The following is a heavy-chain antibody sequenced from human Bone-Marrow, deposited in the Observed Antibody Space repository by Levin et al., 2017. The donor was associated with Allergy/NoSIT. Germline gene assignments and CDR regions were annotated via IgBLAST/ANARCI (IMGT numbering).Heavy chain of an antibody. CDR2: IYYSGST. D-gene: IGHD3-16*02. Sequence: SQTLSLTCAVSGGSLTNGDYYWSWIRQSPGKGLEWIGYIYYSGSTYYNPSLKSRVLISIDTSENQFSLKLKSVTAADTAVYFCARAAYHEFVWGSFRFFDHWGQGSLVTVSS. V-gene: IGHV4-30-4*01. CDR1: GGSLTNGDYY. CDR3: ARAAYHEFVWGSFRFFDH. J-gene: IGHJ4*02.